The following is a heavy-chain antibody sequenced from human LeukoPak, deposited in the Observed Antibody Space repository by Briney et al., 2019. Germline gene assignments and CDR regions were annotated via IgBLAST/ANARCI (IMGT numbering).Heavy chain of an antibody. V-gene: IGHV4-59*08. CDR1: GGSISSYY. Sequence: PSETLSLTCTVSGGSISSYYWSWIRQPPGKGLEWIGYIYYSGSTNYNPSLESRVTISVDTSKNQFSLKVYSVTAADTAVYYCAKSSGYYNWFDPWGQGTLVTVSS. D-gene: IGHD3-22*01. CDR3: AKSSGYYNWFDP. CDR2: IYYSGST. J-gene: IGHJ5*02.